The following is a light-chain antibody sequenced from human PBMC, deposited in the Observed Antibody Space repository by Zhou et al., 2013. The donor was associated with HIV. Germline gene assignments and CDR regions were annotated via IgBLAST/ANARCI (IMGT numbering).Light chain of an antibody. Sequence: DIQMTQSPSTLSASVGDRVTITCRASQSISAWLAWYQQKPGKAPKLLIYKGSSLESGVPSRFSGSGSGTEFTLTISRLQPEDFATYYCLQHNSYPTFGQGTRLEIK. CDR1: QSISAW. CDR2: KGS. J-gene: IGKJ5*01. V-gene: IGKV1-5*03. CDR3: LQHNSYPT.